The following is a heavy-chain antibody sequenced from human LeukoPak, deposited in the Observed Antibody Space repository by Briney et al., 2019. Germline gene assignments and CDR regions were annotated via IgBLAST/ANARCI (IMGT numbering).Heavy chain of an antibody. CDR3: AKDAERGFDFSNSLQS. J-gene: IGHJ4*02. D-gene: IGHD4-11*01. V-gene: IGHV3-33*06. CDR1: GFTFSHYA. CDR2: IWNDGSDK. Sequence: GRSLRLSCTTSGFTFSHYAMHWVRQAPGKGLEWVAVIWNDGSDKYYGDSVKGRFTISRDNSKKSVYLQLSRLRVEDTAVYYCAKDAERGFDFSNSLQSWGEGTLATVSS.